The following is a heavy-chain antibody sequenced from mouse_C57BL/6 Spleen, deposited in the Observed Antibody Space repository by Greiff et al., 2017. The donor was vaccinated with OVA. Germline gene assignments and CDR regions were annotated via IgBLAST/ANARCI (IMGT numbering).Heavy chain of an antibody. CDR3: ARSGDYGSSLYAMDY. D-gene: IGHD1-1*01. Sequence: QVQLQQSGAELVRPGTSVKVSCKASGYAFTNYLIEWVKQRPGQGLEWIGVLNPGSGGTNYNEKFKGKATLTADKSSSTAYMQLRSLTSEDSAVYFCARSGDYGSSLYAMDYWGQGTSVTVSS. CDR2: LNPGSGGT. CDR1: GYAFTNYL. V-gene: IGHV1-54*01. J-gene: IGHJ4*01.